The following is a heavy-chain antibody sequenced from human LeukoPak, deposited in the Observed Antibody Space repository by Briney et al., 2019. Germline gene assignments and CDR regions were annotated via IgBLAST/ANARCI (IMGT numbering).Heavy chain of an antibody. V-gene: IGHV4-39*07. CDR1: GGSISTANYY. Sequence: SETLSLTCTVSGGSISTANYYWGWIRHPPGKGLEWIGNIFYSGTTYYSPSLKSRVTISVDTSKNQFSLKLSSVTAADTAVYYCARGLPYYYGSGSYNYWGQGTLVTVSS. J-gene: IGHJ4*02. CDR2: IFYSGTT. CDR3: ARGLPYYYGSGSYNY. D-gene: IGHD3-10*01.